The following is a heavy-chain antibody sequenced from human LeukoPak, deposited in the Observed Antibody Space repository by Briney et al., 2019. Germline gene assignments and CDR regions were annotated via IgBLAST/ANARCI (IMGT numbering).Heavy chain of an antibody. CDR1: GFKFSDHY. Sequence: GGSLRLSCAASGFKFSDHYIDWVRQAPGKGLEWVGRSRNKASSYTTEYAASVEGRFTISRDVSESSLYLQMNSLRTEDTAVYYCGRIAINANKGMDVGGQGTTVTVSS. CDR2: SRNKASSYTT. CDR3: GRIAINANKGMDV. D-gene: IGHD1/OR15-1a*01. J-gene: IGHJ6*02. V-gene: IGHV3-72*01.